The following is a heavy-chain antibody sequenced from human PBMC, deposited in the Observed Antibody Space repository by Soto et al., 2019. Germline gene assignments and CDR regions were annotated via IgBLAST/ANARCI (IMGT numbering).Heavy chain of an antibody. CDR1: GFTFSSYA. Sequence: GGSLRLSCAASGFTFSSYAMIWVRQAPGKGLKWVSAISGSGGSTYYADSVKGRFTISRDNSKNTLYLQMNSLRAEDTAVYYCAKSGRDDLVVVILYYFDYWGQGTLVTVSS. V-gene: IGHV3-23*01. J-gene: IGHJ4*02. D-gene: IGHD3-22*01. CDR2: ISGSGGST. CDR3: AKSGRDDLVVVILYYFDY.